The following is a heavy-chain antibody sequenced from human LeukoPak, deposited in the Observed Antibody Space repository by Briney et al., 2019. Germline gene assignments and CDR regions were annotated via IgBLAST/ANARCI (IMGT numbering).Heavy chain of an antibody. CDR2: IFPADSDI. CDR3: ARVGRQASDNNWFDP. CDR1: GYTFNDFW. Sequence: GESLKISCQTSGYTFNDFWIGWVRQMPGKGLEWMGLIFPADSDIRYSPSFQGQVTMSVDKSTNTAFLQWSSLKASDTAMYYCARVGRQASDNNWFDPWGQGTLVTVSS. V-gene: IGHV5-51*01. D-gene: IGHD6-25*01. J-gene: IGHJ5*02.